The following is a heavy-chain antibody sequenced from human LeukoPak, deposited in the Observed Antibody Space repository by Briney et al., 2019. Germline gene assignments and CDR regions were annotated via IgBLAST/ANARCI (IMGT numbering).Heavy chain of an antibody. CDR1: GYTFTSYY. J-gene: IGHJ4*02. CDR3: ARDQGSLTRSWYTGY. CDR2: INPYSGDT. Sequence: ASVKASCTASGYTFTSYYMHWVRQAPGQGLEWMGRINPYSGDTNFAQTFQGRVTMTRDTSITTAYMDLSSLTPDDTAVYFCARDQGSLTRSWYTGYWGQGTQVTVSS. V-gene: IGHV1-2*06. D-gene: IGHD6-13*01.